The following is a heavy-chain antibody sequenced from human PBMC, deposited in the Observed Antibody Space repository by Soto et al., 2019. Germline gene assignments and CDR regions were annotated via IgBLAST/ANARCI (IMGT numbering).Heavy chain of an antibody. Sequence: ASVKVSCKASGYTFTSYGISWVRQAPGQGLEWMGWISAYNGNTNYAQKLQGRVTMTTDTSTSTAYMELRSLRSDDTAVYYCARDPYYGSGSYLQPIYYYGMDVWGQGTTVTVSS. CDR2: ISAYNGNT. V-gene: IGHV1-18*01. CDR1: GYTFTSYG. CDR3: ARDPYYGSGSYLQPIYYYGMDV. J-gene: IGHJ6*02. D-gene: IGHD3-10*01.